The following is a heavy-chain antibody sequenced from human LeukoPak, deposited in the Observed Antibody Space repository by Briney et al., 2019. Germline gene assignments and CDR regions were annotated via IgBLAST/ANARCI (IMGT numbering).Heavy chain of an antibody. CDR2: INPNSGGT. Sequence: ASVKVSCTASGYTFTGYYMHWVRQAPGQGLEWMGWINPNSGGTNYAQKFQGWVTMTRDTSISTAYMELSRLRSDDTAVYYCARAIAAAGPYYYGMDVWGQGTTVTVSS. CDR3: ARAIAAAGPYYYGMDV. J-gene: IGHJ6*02. CDR1: GYTFTGYY. V-gene: IGHV1-2*04. D-gene: IGHD6-13*01.